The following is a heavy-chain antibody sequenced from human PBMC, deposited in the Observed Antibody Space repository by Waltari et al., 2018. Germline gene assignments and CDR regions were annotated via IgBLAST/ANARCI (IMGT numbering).Heavy chain of an antibody. J-gene: IGHJ5*02. V-gene: IGHV3-7*03. D-gene: IGHD6-19*01. CDR1: GFTFSSYW. CDR2: IKQDGSEK. CDR3: ARSASSGWFNWFDP. Sequence: EVQLVESGGGLVQPGGSLRLSCAASGFTFSSYWMSWVRQAPGKGLGWVANIKQDGSEKYYVDSVKGRFTISRDNAKNSLYLQMNSLRAEDTAVYYCARSASSGWFNWFDPWGQGTLVTVSS.